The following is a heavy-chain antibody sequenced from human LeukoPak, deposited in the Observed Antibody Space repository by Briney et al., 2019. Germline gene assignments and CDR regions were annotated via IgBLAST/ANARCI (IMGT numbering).Heavy chain of an antibody. J-gene: IGHJ5*02. V-gene: IGHV4-31*03. CDR1: GGSISSGGYY. Sequence: SETLSLTCTVSGGSISSGGYYWSWIRQHPGRGLEWIVYVYYSGGTYYNPSLKSRVTISIDTSRNQFSLKLSSVTAADTAIHYCARDDYGNWFDPWGQGTLVIVSS. CDR3: ARDDYGNWFDP. CDR2: VYYSGGT. D-gene: IGHD4-17*01.